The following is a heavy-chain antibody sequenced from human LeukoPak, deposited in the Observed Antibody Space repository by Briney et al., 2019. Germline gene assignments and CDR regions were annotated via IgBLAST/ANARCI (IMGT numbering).Heavy chain of an antibody. CDR3: ARADEDYYFDY. Sequence: GESLQISCKGSGYSFTSYWIGWVRQLPGKGLEWMGIIYPGDSDTRYSPSFQGQVTISADKSINTAYLQWSSLKASDSAMYYCARADEDYYFDYWGQGTLVTVSS. V-gene: IGHV5-51*01. CDR1: GYSFTSYW. D-gene: IGHD3/OR15-3a*01. J-gene: IGHJ4*02. CDR2: IYPGDSDT.